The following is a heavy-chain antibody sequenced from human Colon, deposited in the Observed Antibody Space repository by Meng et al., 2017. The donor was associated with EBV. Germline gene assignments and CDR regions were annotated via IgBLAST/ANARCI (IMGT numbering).Heavy chain of an antibody. CDR3: ASFDHIPRRNYFDY. CDR2: IHHSGSA. D-gene: IGHD2-21*01. Sequence: GPGQALWSPSHSLPLPSPFSGGSRSSGNYYWSWIRQPPGKGLEWIGYIHHSGSAYYNPSLKSRVSISVDTSKNQFSLNLNSMTAADTAVYYCASFDHIPRRNYFDYWGQGTLVTVSS. V-gene: IGHV4-30-4*01. CDR1: GGSRSSGNYY. J-gene: IGHJ4*02.